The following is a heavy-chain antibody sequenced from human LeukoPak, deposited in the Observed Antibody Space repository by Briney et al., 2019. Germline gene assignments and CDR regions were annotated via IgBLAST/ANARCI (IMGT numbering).Heavy chain of an antibody. Sequence: SVKVSCKASGGTFSSYAISWVRQAPGQGLEWMGGIIPIFGTANYAQKFQGRVTITTDESTSTAYMELSSLRSEDTAVYYCARVWGDYNWFDPWGQGTLVTVSS. D-gene: IGHD2-21*02. V-gene: IGHV1-69*05. CDR1: GGTFSSYA. CDR3: ARVWGDYNWFDP. J-gene: IGHJ5*02. CDR2: IIPIFGTA.